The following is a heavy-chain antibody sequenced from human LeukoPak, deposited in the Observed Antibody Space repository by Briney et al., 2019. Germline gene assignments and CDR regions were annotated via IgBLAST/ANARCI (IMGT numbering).Heavy chain of an antibody. V-gene: IGHV1-69*13. Sequence: SVKVSCKASGGTFSSYAISWVRQAPGQGLEWMGGIIPIFGTANYAQKFQGRVTITADESTGTAYMELSSLRSEDTAVYYCARVPSYSGPLWFGDPGAFDIWGQGTMVTVSS. CDR2: IIPIFGTA. J-gene: IGHJ3*02. CDR3: ARVPSYSGPLWFGDPGAFDI. CDR1: GGTFSSYA. D-gene: IGHD3-10*01.